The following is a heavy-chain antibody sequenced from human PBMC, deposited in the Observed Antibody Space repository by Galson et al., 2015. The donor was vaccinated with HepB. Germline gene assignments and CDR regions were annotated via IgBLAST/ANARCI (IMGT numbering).Heavy chain of an antibody. J-gene: IGHJ5*02. CDR1: GGSISSGGYY. CDR2: ISHSGST. CDR3: ARGSYLSGVLGFDP. D-gene: IGHD3-10*01. Sequence: TLSLTCTVSGGSISSGGYYWSWIRQHPGKGLEWIGYISHSGSTFYNPSPKSRLTISVETSKNQFSLKLSSVTAADTAVYYCARGSYLSGVLGFDPWGQGTLVSVSS. V-gene: IGHV4-31*03.